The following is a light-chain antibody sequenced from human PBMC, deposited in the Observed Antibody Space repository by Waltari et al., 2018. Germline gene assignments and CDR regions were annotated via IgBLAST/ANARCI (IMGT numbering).Light chain of an antibody. Sequence: LVLTQSPGTLSLSPGERATLSCRARQSVNTYLAWYQQKPGQAPRLLIYGAYTRAAGIPDRFSGSGFGTDFSLTISRLEAEDFAVYYCQHHVRLPATFGQGTKVEIK. CDR3: QHHVRLPAT. CDR2: GAY. CDR1: QSVNTY. J-gene: IGKJ1*01. V-gene: IGKV3-20*01.